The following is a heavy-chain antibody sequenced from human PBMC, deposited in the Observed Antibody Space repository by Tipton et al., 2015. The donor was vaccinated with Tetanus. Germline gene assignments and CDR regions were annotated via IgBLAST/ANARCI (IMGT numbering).Heavy chain of an antibody. J-gene: IGHJ4*02. CDR3: ARATEHDIMTGYDN. CDR2: VYYNGNT. V-gene: IGHV4-59*01. D-gene: IGHD3-9*01. Sequence: TLSLTCTVSGGSISGSYWNWIRQPPGKGLEWIGYVYYNGNTHYNPALKSRVTISVDTSKNQFSLKLTSVTAADTAVYYCARATEHDIMTGYDNWGPGTQVTVSS. CDR1: GGSISGSY.